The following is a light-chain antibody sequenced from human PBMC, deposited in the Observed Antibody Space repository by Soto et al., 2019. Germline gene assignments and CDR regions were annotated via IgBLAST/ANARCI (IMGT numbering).Light chain of an antibody. Sequence: EILLTQSPGTLPLSPGDRATLSCRASQSLTSSFLAWYQQKPGQTPRLLIYGASIRATDIPDRFSGSGSGTDFTLTISRLEPEDFAVYFCQQYGRLPLSFGGGTKVDIK. CDR1: QSLTSSF. CDR2: GAS. V-gene: IGKV3-20*01. J-gene: IGKJ4*01. CDR3: QQYGRLPLS.